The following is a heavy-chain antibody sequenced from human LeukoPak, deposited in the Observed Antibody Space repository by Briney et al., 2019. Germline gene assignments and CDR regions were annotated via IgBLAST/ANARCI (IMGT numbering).Heavy chain of an antibody. Sequence: PGGSLRLSCAASGFTFSSYSMNWVRQAPGKGLEWVSYISSSSSTIYYADSVKGRFTISRDNSKNSLYLQMNSLRTEDTALYYCTKGNSIAVSAFFDYWGQGTLVTVSS. D-gene: IGHD6-19*01. V-gene: IGHV3-48*04. CDR1: GFTFSSYS. CDR3: TKGNSIAVSAFFDY. CDR2: ISSSSSTI. J-gene: IGHJ4*02.